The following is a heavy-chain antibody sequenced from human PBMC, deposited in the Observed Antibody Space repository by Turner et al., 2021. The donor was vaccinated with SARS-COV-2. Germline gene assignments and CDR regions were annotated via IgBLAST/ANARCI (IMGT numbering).Heavy chain of an antibody. V-gene: IGHV1-69*04. Sequence: QVQLVQSGAEVKKLGSSVKVSCKASGDTFRNYAINWVRQAAGQGLEWMGRIVRTFSRTNYAQDFQGRVTITADKSSNTLNMELSSLRSDDTAVYYCAREGSALDYWGQGTLVTVSS. J-gene: IGHJ4*02. CDR2: IVRTFSRT. CDR1: GDTFRNYA. CDR3: AREGSALDY.